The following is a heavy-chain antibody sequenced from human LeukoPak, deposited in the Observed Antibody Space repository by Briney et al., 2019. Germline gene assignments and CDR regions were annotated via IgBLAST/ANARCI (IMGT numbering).Heavy chain of an antibody. CDR2: INHSGST. V-gene: IGHV4-34*01. CDR3: ARGMWFDP. J-gene: IGHJ5*02. CDR1: GGSFSGYY. Sequence: SETLSLTCAVYGGSFSGYYWNWIRQPPGKGLEWIGEINHSGSTNYNPSLKSRVTISVDTSKNQFSLKLSSVTAADTAVYYCARGMWFDPWGQGTLVTVSS.